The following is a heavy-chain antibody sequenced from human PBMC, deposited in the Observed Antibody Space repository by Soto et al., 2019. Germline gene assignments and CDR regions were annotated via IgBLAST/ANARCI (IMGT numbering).Heavy chain of an antibody. CDR1: GFTFSSYS. CDR2: ISSSSSYI. V-gene: IGHV3-21*01. Sequence: GGSLRLSCAASGFTFSSYSMNWVRQAPGKGLEWVSSISSSSSYIYYADSVKGRFTISRDNAKNSLYLQMNSLRAEDTAVYYCARGSYYYGSGRFAFDIWGQGTMVTVSS. D-gene: IGHD3-10*01. J-gene: IGHJ3*02. CDR3: ARGSYYYGSGRFAFDI.